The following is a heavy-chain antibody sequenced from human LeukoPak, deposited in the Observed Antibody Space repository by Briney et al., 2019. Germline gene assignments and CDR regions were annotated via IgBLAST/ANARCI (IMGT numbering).Heavy chain of an antibody. CDR1: GFTFSTYA. V-gene: IGHV3-23*01. CDR2: ITGGGGST. D-gene: IGHD3-3*01. J-gene: IGHJ4*02. Sequence: GGSLRLSCAASGFTFSTYAMSWVRRAPGKGLEWVSAITGGGGSTYYADSVKGRFTISRGNSKNTLYQQMNSLRAEDTAIYYCAKDTKALRFLEWLFWNWGQGTLVTVSS. CDR3: AKDTKALRFLEWLFWN.